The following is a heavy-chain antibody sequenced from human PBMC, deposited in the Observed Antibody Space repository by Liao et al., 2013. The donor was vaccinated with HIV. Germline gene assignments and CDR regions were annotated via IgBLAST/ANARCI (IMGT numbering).Heavy chain of an antibody. Sequence: QVQLQESGPGLVKPSETLSLTCTVSGGSISSYYWSWIRQPPGKGLEWIGSIYYSGSTYYNPSLKSRVTISVDTSKNQFSLKLRSVTAADTAVYYCARDEVDSGLYYYYYMDVWGKGTTVTVSS. V-gene: IGHV4-59*12. CDR1: GGSISSYY. J-gene: IGHJ6*03. D-gene: IGHD5-12*01. CDR3: ARDEVDSGLYYYYYMDV. CDR2: IYYSGST.